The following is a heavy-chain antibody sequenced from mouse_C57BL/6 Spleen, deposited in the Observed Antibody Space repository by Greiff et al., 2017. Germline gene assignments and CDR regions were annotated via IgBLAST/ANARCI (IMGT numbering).Heavy chain of an antibody. J-gene: IGHJ3*01. CDR1: GYTFTSYW. D-gene: IGHD2-1*01. V-gene: IGHV1-69*01. CDR2: IDPSDSYT. Sequence: QVQLQQPGAELVMPGASVKLSCKASGYTFTSYWMHWVKQRPGQGLEWIGEIDPSDSYTNYNQKFKGKSTLTVDKSSSTAYMQLSSLTSEDSAVYYCARGIYYGNYSWFAYWGQGTLVTVSA. CDR3: ARGIYYGNYSWFAY.